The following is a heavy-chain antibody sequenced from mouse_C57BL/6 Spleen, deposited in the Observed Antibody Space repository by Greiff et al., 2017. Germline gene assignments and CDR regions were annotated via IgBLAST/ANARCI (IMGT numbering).Heavy chain of an antibody. CDR3: ARTYYSNYGYFDY. V-gene: IGHV1-42*01. CDR1: GYSFTGYY. D-gene: IGHD2-5*01. J-gene: IGHJ2*01. CDR2: INPSTGGP. Sequence: VQLQQSGPELVKPGASVKISCKASGYSFTGYYMNWVKQSPEKSLEWIGEINPSTGGPFYNQKFKAKATLTVDKSSSTAYMQLKSLRSEDSAVYYCARTYYSNYGYFDYWGQGTTLTVSS.